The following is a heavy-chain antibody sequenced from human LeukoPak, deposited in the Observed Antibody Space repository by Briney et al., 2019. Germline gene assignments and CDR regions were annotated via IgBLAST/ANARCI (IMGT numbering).Heavy chain of an antibody. CDR2: ISESGGSK. J-gene: IGHJ4*02. D-gene: IGHD1-1*01. CDR1: GFTFSSYA. CDR3: AKRAPAPTLDY. V-gene: IGHV3-23*01. Sequence: GGSLRLSCAASGFTFSSYAMNWVRQAPGKGLEWVSSISESGGSKYHADSVKGRFTISRDNSQNTLYLQMNSLRAEDTAVYYCAKRAPAPTLDYWGQGTLVTVSS.